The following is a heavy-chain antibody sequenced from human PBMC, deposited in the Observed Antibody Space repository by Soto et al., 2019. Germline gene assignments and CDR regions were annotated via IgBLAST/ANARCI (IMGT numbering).Heavy chain of an antibody. J-gene: IGHJ4*02. V-gene: IGHV3-30*03. Sequence: QVQLVESGGGVVQPGRSLRLSCVASGFTFSNNGIHWVRQAPGKGLEWVAVISSDGSKKYYADSVKCRFTISRDNSKNTLYLQMHSLRAEDTAVYYCAMDLYGGSSRFDYWGQGTLVTVSS. CDR3: AMDLYGGSSRFDY. CDR2: ISSDGSKK. D-gene: IGHD2-15*01. CDR1: GFTFSNNG.